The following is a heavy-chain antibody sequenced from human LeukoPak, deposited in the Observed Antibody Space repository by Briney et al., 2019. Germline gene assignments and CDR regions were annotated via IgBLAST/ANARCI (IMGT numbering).Heavy chain of an antibody. CDR1: GYTFTSYD. V-gene: IGHV1-8*01. Sequence: ASVKVSCKTSGYTFTSYDTNWVRQATGPGLEWMGWMNPNSGNTGYAQKFQGRVTMTMNTSISTAYMELSSLRSEDTAVYYCARLIRVGAAIDYWGQGTLVTVSS. J-gene: IGHJ4*02. D-gene: IGHD2-15*01. CDR3: ARLIRVGAAIDY. CDR2: MNPNSGNT.